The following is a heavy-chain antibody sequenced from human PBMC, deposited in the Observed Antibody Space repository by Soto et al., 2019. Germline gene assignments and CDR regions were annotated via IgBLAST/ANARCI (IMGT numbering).Heavy chain of an antibody. CDR2: IYNSGST. Sequence: SETLALTCAVSGGSISGGYYSWSWIRQPPGKGLEWIGFIYNSGSTYYNSSLKSRVTISVDRSKNHFFLNLTSVTAEDTAVYYCATSRKFCQICGQGTKVTVS. CDR3: ATSRKFCQI. CDR1: GGSISGGYYS. D-gene: IGHD3-9*01. J-gene: IGHJ3*02. V-gene: IGHV4-30-2*01.